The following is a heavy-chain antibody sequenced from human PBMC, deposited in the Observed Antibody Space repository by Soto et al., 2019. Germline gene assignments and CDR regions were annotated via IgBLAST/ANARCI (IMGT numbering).Heavy chain of an antibody. CDR1: GYSISSGYY. CDR3: ARHLDDSRGYYYFDY. CDR2: IFHSGTT. J-gene: IGHJ4*02. V-gene: IGHV4-38-2*01. Sequence: SETLSLTCAVSGYSISSGYYWGWIRQPPGKGLEWLGSIFHSGTTYDNPSLKSRVAISVDMSNNQFSLKLTSVTAADTAVYYCARHLDDSRGYYYFDYWGQGTLVTVSS. D-gene: IGHD3-22*01.